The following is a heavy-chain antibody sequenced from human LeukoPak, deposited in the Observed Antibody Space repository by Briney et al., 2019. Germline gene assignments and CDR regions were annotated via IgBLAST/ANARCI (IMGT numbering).Heavy chain of an antibody. V-gene: IGHV3-7*01. D-gene: IGHD5-24*01. CDR1: GYTFTSYG. J-gene: IGHJ3*02. CDR2: IKQDGSEK. CDR3: VGRGAFDI. Sequence: ASVKVSCKASGYTFTSYGISWVRQAPGKGLEWVANIKQDGSEKYYVDSVKGRFTISRDNAKNSLYLQMNSLRAEDTAVYYCVGRGAFDIWGQGTMVTVSS.